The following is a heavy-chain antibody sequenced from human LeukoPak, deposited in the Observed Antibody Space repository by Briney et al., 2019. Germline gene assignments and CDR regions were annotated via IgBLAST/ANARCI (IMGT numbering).Heavy chain of an antibody. J-gene: IGHJ3*02. CDR2: IYPSDSDT. Sequence: GESLKISCKGSEYSFTNYWIGWVRQMPGKGLEWMGTIYPSDSDTRYSPSFRGQVTISADKSISTAYLQWSSLKASDTAMYYCARRGHLGTYLDAFDIWGQGTMVIVSS. CDR1: EYSFTNYW. D-gene: IGHD3-10*01. V-gene: IGHV5-51*01. CDR3: ARRGHLGTYLDAFDI.